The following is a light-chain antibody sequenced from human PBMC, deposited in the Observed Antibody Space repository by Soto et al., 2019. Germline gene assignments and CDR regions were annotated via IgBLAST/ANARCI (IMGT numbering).Light chain of an antibody. J-gene: IGKJ4*01. Sequence: EIVLTQSPATLSLSPGERATLSCRASQSVSSCLAWYQQKPGQAPRLLIYGASSRATGIPDRFSGSGSGTDFTLTISRLEPEEFAVYYCQQYGSSPITVGGGTKVDIK. CDR2: GAS. CDR3: QQYGSSPIT. CDR1: QSVSSC. V-gene: IGKV3-20*01.